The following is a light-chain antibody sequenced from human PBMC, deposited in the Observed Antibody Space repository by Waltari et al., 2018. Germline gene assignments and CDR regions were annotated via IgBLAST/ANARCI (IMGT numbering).Light chain of an antibody. Sequence: QSALTQPASVSGSPGQSIPISCTATGSDVGDYNYVSWYQQHTGAAPKLIIYDVSNRPSGVPHRFSGSKSGNTASLTISGLQTEDEADYYCCSYSISNIVFGSGTKVTVL. CDR2: DVS. CDR1: GSDVGDYNY. J-gene: IGLJ1*01. CDR3: CSYSISNIV. V-gene: IGLV2-14*03.